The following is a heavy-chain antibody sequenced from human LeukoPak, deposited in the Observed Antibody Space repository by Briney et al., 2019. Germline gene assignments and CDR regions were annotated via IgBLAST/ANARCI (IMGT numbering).Heavy chain of an antibody. CDR3: AHSPGIAAAATDAFDI. D-gene: IGHD6-13*01. CDR1: GFSLSTSGVG. V-gene: IGHV2-5*01. Sequence: SGPTLVNPPQTLTLTCTFSGFSLSTSGVGVGWIRQPPGKALEWLALIYWNDDKRYSPSLKSRLTITKDTSKNQVVLTMTNMDPVDTATYYCAHSPGIAAAATDAFDIWGQGTMVTVSS. CDR2: IYWNDDK. J-gene: IGHJ3*02.